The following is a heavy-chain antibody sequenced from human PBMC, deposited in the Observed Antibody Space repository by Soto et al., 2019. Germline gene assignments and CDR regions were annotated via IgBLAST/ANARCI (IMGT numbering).Heavy chain of an antibody. CDR1: GGTFSRYG. CDR3: GRDYGHYCSEGNFYFYF. J-gene: IGHJ4*02. CDR2: IIPIFGRA. Sequence: QVQLVQSGAEVKKPGSSVKVSCKASGGTFSRYGINWVRQAPGQGLEWMGGIIPIFGRANYAQKFQGRVTIPADKSRSTAHMELSSLSSEDTALYYCGRDYGHYCSEGNFYFYFWGQGTLVTVSS. D-gene: IGHD2-15*01. V-gene: IGHV1-69*06.